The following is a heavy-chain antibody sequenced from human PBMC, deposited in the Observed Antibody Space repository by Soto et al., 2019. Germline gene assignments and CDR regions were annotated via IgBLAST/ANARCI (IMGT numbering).Heavy chain of an antibody. CDR1: GFSLSTSGVG. V-gene: IGHV2-5*01. CDR2: IYWNDDK. J-gene: IGHJ4*02. Sequence: SGPTLVNPTQTLTLTCTFSGFSLSTSGVGVGWIRQPPGKALEWLALIYWNDDKRYSPSLKSRLTITKDTSKNQVVLTMTNMDPVDTATYYCAHASAYRYGLYYFDYWGQGTLVTVSS. D-gene: IGHD5-18*01. CDR3: AHASAYRYGLYYFDY.